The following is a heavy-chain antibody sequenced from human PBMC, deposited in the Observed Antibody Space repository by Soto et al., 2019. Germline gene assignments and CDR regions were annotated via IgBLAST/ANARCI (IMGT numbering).Heavy chain of an antibody. CDR3: TSLRFLGGLPSPHYMDV. J-gene: IGHJ6*03. V-gene: IGHV3-15*01. CDR2: IKSKTDGGTT. D-gene: IGHD3-3*01. Sequence: PGGSLRLSCAASGFTFIKAWMSWVLQAPWKGLEWVGRIKSKTDGGTTDYAAPVKGRFTISRDDSKNTLYLQMNSLKTEDTAVYYCTSLRFLGGLPSPHYMDVWGKGATVTVSS. CDR1: GFTFIKAW.